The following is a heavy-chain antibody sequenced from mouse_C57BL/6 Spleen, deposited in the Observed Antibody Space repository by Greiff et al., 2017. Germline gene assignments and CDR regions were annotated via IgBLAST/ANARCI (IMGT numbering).Heavy chain of an antibody. CDR2: INPNNCDT. J-gene: IGHJ4*01. CDR1: GYTFNDYN. V-gene: IGHV1-18*01. Sequence: VQLQQPGPELVKPGASVKLPCKASGYTFNDYNMDWVKQSPGKGLEWIGDINPNNCDTNYNQKFKGKATLTVDKSSSTAYMQLRSLTSEDTAVYDCARGFTLRAMDYWGQGTPGTVS. CDR3: ARGFTLRAMDY.